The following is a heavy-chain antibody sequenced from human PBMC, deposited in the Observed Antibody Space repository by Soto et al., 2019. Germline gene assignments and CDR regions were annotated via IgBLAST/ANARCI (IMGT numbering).Heavy chain of an antibody. CDR1: GESISSSSYY. CDR3: ARQRTTVVTQAYFDH. V-gene: IGHV4-39*01. Sequence: PSETLSLTCIVSGESISSSSYYWGWIRQPPGKGLEWIRSIYYSGRTYYNPSFKSRVTISIDTSKNQFSLKLSSVTATDTAVYYCARQRTTVVTQAYFDHWGQGALVTVSS. D-gene: IGHD2-21*02. CDR2: IYYSGRT. J-gene: IGHJ4*02.